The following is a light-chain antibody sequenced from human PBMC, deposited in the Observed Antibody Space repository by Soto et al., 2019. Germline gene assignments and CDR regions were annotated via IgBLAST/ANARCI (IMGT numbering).Light chain of an antibody. CDR2: GAS. CDR3: QQYNSWPTIT. CDR1: ESVSSN. J-gene: IGKJ5*01. Sequence: EIVMTQSPATLSVSPGERSTLSCRASESVSSNLAWYQQRPGQAPRLVIYGASTRATGIPARFSGGGSATEFTLTISSLQSEDFAVYYCQQYNSWPTITFGHGTRLEIK. V-gene: IGKV3-15*01.